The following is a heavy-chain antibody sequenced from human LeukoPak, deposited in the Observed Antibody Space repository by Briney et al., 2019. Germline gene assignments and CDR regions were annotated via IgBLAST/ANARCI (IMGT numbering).Heavy chain of an antibody. J-gene: IGHJ4*02. CDR2: ISASGGST. D-gene: IGHD3-10*01. CDR1: GFTFSSYA. Sequence: GGSLRLSCAASGFTFSSYAMSWVRQAPGKGLEWVSGISASGGSTYYADSVKGRFTISRDNSKNTLYLQMNSLRAEDTAVYYCAKGSVGFGELFDYWGQGTLVTVSS. V-gene: IGHV3-23*01. CDR3: AKGSVGFGELFDY.